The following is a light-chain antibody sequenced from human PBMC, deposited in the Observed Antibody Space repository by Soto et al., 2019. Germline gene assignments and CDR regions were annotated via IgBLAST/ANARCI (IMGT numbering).Light chain of an antibody. Sequence: DIQMTQSPSTLSASVGDRVTITCRASQRIDTWLAWYQHKPGKAPKLLIYDVSTLQSGIPDRFSGSGSGTEFTLTISSLQSEDFAVYYCQQYNNWPRTFGQGTKVDIK. CDR2: DVS. CDR3: QQYNNWPRT. V-gene: IGKV1-5*01. J-gene: IGKJ1*01. CDR1: QRIDTW.